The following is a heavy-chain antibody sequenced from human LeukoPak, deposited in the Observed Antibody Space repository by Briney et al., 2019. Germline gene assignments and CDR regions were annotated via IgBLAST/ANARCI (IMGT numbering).Heavy chain of an antibody. J-gene: IGHJ6*02. CDR1: GGSFSGYY. Sequence: PSETLSLTCAVYGGSFSGYYWSWIRQPPGKGLEWIGEINHSGSTNYNPSLKSRVTISVDTSKNQFSLKLSSVTAADTAVYYCARVATIPGGMDVWGQGTTVTVSS. D-gene: IGHD5-24*01. CDR3: ARVATIPGGMDV. CDR2: INHSGST. V-gene: IGHV4-34*01.